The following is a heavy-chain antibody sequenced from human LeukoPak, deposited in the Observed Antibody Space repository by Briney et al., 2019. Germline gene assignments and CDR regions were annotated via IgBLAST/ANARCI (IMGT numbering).Heavy chain of an antibody. CDR3: ARGSLDYSNYHFDY. D-gene: IGHD4-11*01. CDR1: GGSFSGYY. V-gene: IGHV4-34*01. Sequence: PSETLSLTCAVYGGSFSGYYWSWIRQPPGKGLEWIGEINHSGSTNYNPSLKSRVTISVDTSKNQFSLKLSSVTPADTAVYYCARGSLDYSNYHFDYWGQGTLVTVSS. J-gene: IGHJ4*02. CDR2: INHSGST.